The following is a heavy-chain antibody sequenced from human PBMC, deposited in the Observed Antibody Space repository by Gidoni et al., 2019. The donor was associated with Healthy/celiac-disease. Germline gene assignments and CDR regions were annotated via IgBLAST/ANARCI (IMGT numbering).Heavy chain of an antibody. D-gene: IGHD2-15*01. CDR2: INHSGST. CDR3: ARGPRWVVGAVPFDY. J-gene: IGHJ4*02. Sequence: QVQLQQWGAGLLKPSETLSLTCAVYGGSFSGYYWSWIRQPPGKGLEWIGEINHSGSTNYNPSLKSRVTISVDTSKNQFSLKLSSVTAADTAVYYCARGPRWVVGAVPFDYWGQGTLVTVSS. CDR1: GGSFSGYY. V-gene: IGHV4-34*01.